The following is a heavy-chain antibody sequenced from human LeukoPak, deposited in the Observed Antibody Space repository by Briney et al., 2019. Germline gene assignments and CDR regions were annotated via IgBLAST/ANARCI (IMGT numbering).Heavy chain of an antibody. D-gene: IGHD3-9*01. CDR2: INTNTGNP. J-gene: IGHJ4*02. Sequence: ASVKVSCKASGYTFTTYAMNWVRQAPGQGLEWMGWINTNTGNPAFAQDFTRRFVFSLDTSVSTAYLQISSLKAEDTAVYYCARADPGYPIDYWGQGTLVTVSS. V-gene: IGHV7-4-1*02. CDR3: ARADPGYPIDY. CDR1: GYTFTTYA.